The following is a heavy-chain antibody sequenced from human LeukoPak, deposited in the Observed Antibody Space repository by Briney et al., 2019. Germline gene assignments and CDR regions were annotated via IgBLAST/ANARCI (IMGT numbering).Heavy chain of an antibody. D-gene: IGHD3-22*01. CDR1: GFTVSSNY. J-gene: IGHJ5*02. Sequence: GGSLRLSCAASGFTVSSNYMSWVRQAPGKGLEWVSVIYSAGSSLYAESVRGRFTISRDYSTNTLSLQMNSLRAEDTAVYYCARDRSYHDSSGYSWKPESWGQGILVTVSS. CDR2: IYSAGSS. CDR3: ARDRSYHDSSGYSWKPES. V-gene: IGHV3-53*01.